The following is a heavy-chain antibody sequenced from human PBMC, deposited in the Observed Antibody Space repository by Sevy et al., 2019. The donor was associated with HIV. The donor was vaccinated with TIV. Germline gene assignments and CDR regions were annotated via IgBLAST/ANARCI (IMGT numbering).Heavy chain of an antibody. CDR3: AGGETTMITDLDY. CDR2: VTRDGTT. V-gene: IGHV3-53*01. D-gene: IGHD3-16*01. CDR1: GLTLTTTG. J-gene: IGHJ4*02. Sequence: GGSLRLSCAASGLTLTTTGMSWVRQAPGKGLEWVAGVTRDGTTYYADSVRDRFTVSRDNSKNTLYLQLNSLRADDTAVFYCAGGETTMITDLDYWGQGTLVTVSS.